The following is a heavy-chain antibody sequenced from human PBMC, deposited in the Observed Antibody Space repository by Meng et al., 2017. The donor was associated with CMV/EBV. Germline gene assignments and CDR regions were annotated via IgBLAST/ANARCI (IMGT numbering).Heavy chain of an antibody. D-gene: IGHD3-10*01. CDR3: ARLTYGSGSYYPAVGFDY. V-gene: IGHV4-4*02. CDR2: IYHSGST. CDR1: SISSSDW. Sequence: SISSSDWWSWVRQPPGKGLGWIGEIYHSGSTNYNPSLKSRVTISVDKSKNQFSLKLSSVTAADTAVYYCARLTYGSGSYYPAVGFDYWGQGTLVTVSS. J-gene: IGHJ4*02.